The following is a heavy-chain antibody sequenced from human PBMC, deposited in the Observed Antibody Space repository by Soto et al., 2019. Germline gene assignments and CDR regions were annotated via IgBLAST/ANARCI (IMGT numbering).Heavy chain of an antibody. V-gene: IGHV5-51*01. CDR3: ARLGFPGAIYFDS. CDR1: GYNFTTFW. Sequence: PGESLKISCKGSGYNFTTFWIGWVRQVPGKGLEWMGIIYPGDSETKYSPDFEGQVTISADRSTNTAYLQWRSLRASDTAMYYCARLGFPGAIYFDSWGQGTPVTVSS. J-gene: IGHJ4*02. CDR2: IYPGDSET.